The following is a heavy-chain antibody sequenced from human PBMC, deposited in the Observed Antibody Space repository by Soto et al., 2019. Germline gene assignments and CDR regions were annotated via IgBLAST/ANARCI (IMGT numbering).Heavy chain of an antibody. V-gene: IGHV1-18*01. CDR2: ISAYNGNT. J-gene: IGHJ6*02. CDR1: GYTFTSYG. Sequence: GSAVKVSCEASGYTFTSYGISWVRQAPGQGLEWMGWISAYNGNTNYAQKLQGRVTMTTDTSTSTAYMELRSLRSDDTAVYYCAREPCWSGFHTLKYGIDVPGQRTTVAVYS. CDR3: AREPCWSGFHTLKYGIDV. D-gene: IGHD3-3*01.